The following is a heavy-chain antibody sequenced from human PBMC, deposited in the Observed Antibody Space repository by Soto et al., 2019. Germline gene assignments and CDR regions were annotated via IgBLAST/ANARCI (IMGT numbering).Heavy chain of an antibody. D-gene: IGHD3-10*01. CDR3: ASHMARGVPFGY. J-gene: IGHJ4*02. V-gene: IGHV4-59*08. CDR1: GGSISSYY. Sequence: PSETLSLTCTVSGGSISSYYWSWIRQPPGKGLEWIGYIYFRGSTNYNPSLKSRVTVSVDTSKNQFSLKLSSVTAADTAVYYCASHMARGVPFGYWGQGTLVTVSS. CDR2: IYFRGST.